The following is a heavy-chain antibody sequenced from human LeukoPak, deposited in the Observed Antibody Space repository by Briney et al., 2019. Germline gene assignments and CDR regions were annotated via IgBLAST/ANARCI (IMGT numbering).Heavy chain of an antibody. Sequence: SETLSLTCTVSGGSINNFYWSWIRQPPGKGLEWIGFIYTTGSTNYNPSLKSRVTISVDTSGNQFSLKLTSVTAADTAVYYCARWGLSGDYSYLDYWGQGTLVTVSS. CDR2: IYTTGST. D-gene: IGHD1-26*01. J-gene: IGHJ4*02. CDR1: GGSINNFY. CDR3: ARWGLSGDYSYLDY. V-gene: IGHV4-4*09.